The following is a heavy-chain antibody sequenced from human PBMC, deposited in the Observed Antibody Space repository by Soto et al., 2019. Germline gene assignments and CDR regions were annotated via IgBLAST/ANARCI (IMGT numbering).Heavy chain of an antibody. Sequence: GASVKVSCKASGGTFSSYAISWVRQAPGQGLEWMGGIIPIFGTANYAQKFQGRVTITADESTSTAYMELSSLRSEDTAVYYCARGTLGITGTTPGFRWFDPWGQGTLVTVSS. CDR2: IIPIFGTA. J-gene: IGHJ5*02. CDR1: GGTFSSYA. V-gene: IGHV1-69*13. CDR3: ARGTLGITGTTPGFRWFDP. D-gene: IGHD1-7*01.